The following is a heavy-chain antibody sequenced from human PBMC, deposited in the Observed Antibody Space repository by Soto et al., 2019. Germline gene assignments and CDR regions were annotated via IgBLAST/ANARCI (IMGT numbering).Heavy chain of an antibody. J-gene: IGHJ4*02. CDR3: ARGVGSSPPRY. CDR2: VYDNGRP. D-gene: IGHD3-9*01. Sequence: PSETLSLTCTISGGSISVYYWSWIRQSPRQGLEWIGYVYDNGRPYSSPSLKSRVTISADTSKNQISLKLTSATAADTAVYYCARGVGSSPPRYWGRGTLVTVSS. V-gene: IGHV4-59*01. CDR1: GGSISVYY.